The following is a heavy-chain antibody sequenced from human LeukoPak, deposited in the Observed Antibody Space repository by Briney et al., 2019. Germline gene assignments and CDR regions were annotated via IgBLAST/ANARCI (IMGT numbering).Heavy chain of an antibody. CDR1: GFTFSSYA. CDR3: ARDRDGYYDSSGYYWSGYFDY. CDR2: ISGSGGST. J-gene: IGHJ4*02. D-gene: IGHD3-22*01. Sequence: AGGSLRLPCAASGFTFSSYAMSWVRQAPGKGLEWVSAISGSGGSTYYADSVKGRFTISRDNSKNTLYLQMNSLRAEDTAVYYCARDRDGYYDSSGYYWSGYFDYWGQGTLVTVSS. V-gene: IGHV3-23*01.